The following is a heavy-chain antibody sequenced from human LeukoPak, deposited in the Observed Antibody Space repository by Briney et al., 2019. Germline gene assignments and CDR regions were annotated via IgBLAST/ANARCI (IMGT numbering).Heavy chain of an antibody. J-gene: IGHJ4*02. V-gene: IGHV3-23*01. CDR2: ISGGGGST. CDR1: GFTFSSYV. D-gene: IGHD3-22*01. Sequence: GGSLRLSCAASGFTFSSYVMSWVRQAPGKGLEWVSTISGGGGSTYYADSVKGRFTISRDNSKNTLYLQMNSLRAEDTAIYYCARENWVYNWKYDSSGSGINYWGQGTLVTVSS. CDR3: ARENWVYNWKYDSSGSGINY.